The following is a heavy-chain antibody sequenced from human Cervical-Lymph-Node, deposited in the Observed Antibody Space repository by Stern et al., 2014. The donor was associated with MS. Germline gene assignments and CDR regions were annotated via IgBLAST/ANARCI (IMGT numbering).Heavy chain of an antibody. D-gene: IGHD2-2*03. CDR1: GGSISSNY. CDR2: VYYSGTT. J-gene: IGHJ3*01. CDR3: SRLAIGGRAFDL. V-gene: IGHV4-59*01. Sequence: QVQLQESGPGLVKPSETLSLTCTVSGGSISSNYWSWIRQPPGKGLEWIGYVYYSGTTNNNPSLKSRVTISVDTSKNQFSLKLNSVTAADTAVYYCSRLAIGGRAFDLWGQGTMVTVSS.